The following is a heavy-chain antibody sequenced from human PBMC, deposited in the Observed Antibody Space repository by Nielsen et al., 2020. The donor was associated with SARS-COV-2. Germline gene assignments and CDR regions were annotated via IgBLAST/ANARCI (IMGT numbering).Heavy chain of an antibody. Sequence: SVKVSCKASRGTFSRYAISWVRQAPGQGLEWVGGIIPMYREVNYAQKFQGTVTIIADTSTSTAYMELTSLRSEDTAVYFCATDTTYDNGWFSGLRSGRGYFKDWGQGTLVTVSS. J-gene: IGHJ4*02. V-gene: IGHV1-69*06. D-gene: IGHD6-19*01. CDR3: ATDTTYDNGWFSGLRSGRGYFKD. CDR2: IIPMYREV. CDR1: RGTFSRYA.